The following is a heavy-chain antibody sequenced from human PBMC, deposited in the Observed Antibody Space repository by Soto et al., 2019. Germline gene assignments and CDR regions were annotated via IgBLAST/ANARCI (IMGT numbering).Heavy chain of an antibody. CDR3: ARDRGYCSGGSCYYFDY. V-gene: IGHV4-59*01. CDR1: GGSISSYY. J-gene: IGHJ4*02. Sequence: SETLSLTCTVSGGSISSYYWSWIRQPPGKGLEWIGYIYYSGSTNYNPSLKSRVTISVDTSKNQFSLKLSSVTAADTAVYYCARDRGYCSGGSCYYFDYWGQGTLVTVSS. D-gene: IGHD2-15*01. CDR2: IYYSGST.